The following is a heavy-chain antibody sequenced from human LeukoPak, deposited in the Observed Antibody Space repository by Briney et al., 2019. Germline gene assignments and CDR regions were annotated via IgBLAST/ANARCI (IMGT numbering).Heavy chain of an antibody. D-gene: IGHD3-22*01. J-gene: IGHJ4*02. CDR3: ARTTYYYDSSSYYDQYYFDY. CDR2: INHNSGVT. CDR1: GYIFTGYY. Sequence: ASVKVSCKSSGYIFTGYYMHWVRQAPGQGLEWMGWINHNSGVTNYAQKFQGRVTMTRDTSISTAYMELSRLRYDDTAVYYCARTTYYYDSSSYYDQYYFDYWGQGTLVTVYS. V-gene: IGHV1-2*02.